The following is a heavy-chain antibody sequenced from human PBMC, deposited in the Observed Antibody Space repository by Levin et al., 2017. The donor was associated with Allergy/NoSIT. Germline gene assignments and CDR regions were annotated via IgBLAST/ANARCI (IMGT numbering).Heavy chain of an antibody. CDR3: ATPSPEGYSYGYRSAFDI. CDR1: GYTFTSYY. Sequence: PGGSLRLSCKASGYTFTSYYMHWVRHSPGQGLEWMGIINPSGCSTSYAQQFQGRVTMTRDTSTSTVYMELSRLRSEDTAVYYCATPSPEGYSYGYRSAFDIWGQGTMVTVSS. J-gene: IGHJ3*02. D-gene: IGHD5-18*01. CDR2: INPSGCST. V-gene: IGHV1-46*01.